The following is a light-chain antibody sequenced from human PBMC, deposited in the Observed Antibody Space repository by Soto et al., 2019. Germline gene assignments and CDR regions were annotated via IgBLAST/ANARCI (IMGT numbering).Light chain of an antibody. V-gene: IGLV1-40*01. CDR2: GNS. CDR3: QSYDRVSAWV. J-gene: IGLJ3*02. CDR1: SSNIGAGYD. Sequence: QSVLTQPPSVSGAPGQRVTISCAGSSSNIGAGYDVHWYQQLPGTAPKLLIYGNSNRPSGVPDRLSGSKSGTSASLAITGLQAEDEAVYYCQSYDRVSAWVFGGGTKLTVL.